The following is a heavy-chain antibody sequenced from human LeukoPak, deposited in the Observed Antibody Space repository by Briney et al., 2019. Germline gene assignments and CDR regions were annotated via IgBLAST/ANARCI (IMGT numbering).Heavy chain of an antibody. Sequence: GGSLRLSCAASGFTFSSYGMHWVRQAPGKGLEWVSSISSSSSYIYYADSVKGRFTISRDNAKNSLYLQMNSLRAEDTAVYYCARAPYYDFWSGYYVSSFDYWGQGTLVTVSS. J-gene: IGHJ4*02. CDR3: ARAPYYDFWSGYYVSSFDY. CDR1: GFTFSSYG. CDR2: ISSSSSYI. D-gene: IGHD3-3*01. V-gene: IGHV3-21*01.